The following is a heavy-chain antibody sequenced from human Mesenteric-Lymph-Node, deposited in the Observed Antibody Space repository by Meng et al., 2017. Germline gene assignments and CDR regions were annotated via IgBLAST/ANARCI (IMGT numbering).Heavy chain of an antibody. CDR1: GGSITRSSYY. D-gene: IGHD2-2*01. Sequence: RRLQRTGRGPVKPSAPLALPWPCPGGSITRSSYYWGWVRQPPGKGLEWIGNFYYSGSTYYNPSLQRRVTISVDTSKQHFSLKLSSVTAADTAVYYCARQNCSLTSCSFGGWFDPWGQGTLVTVSS. CDR3: ARQNCSLTSCSFGGWFDP. CDR2: FYYSGST. V-gene: IGHV4-39*01. J-gene: IGHJ5*02.